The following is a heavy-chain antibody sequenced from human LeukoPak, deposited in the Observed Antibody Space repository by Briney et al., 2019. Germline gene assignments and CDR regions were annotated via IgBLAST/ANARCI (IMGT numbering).Heavy chain of an antibody. CDR2: IRNDRIT. CDR1: GLTFSDAW. V-gene: IGHV3-15*01. J-gene: IGHJ4*02. Sequence: GGSLRLSCVLSGLTFSDAWMSWVRQAPGKGLEWVGRIRNDRITDDAAPEQGRFSISRDDSKNTFYLQMNSLRTEDTGMYFCTWMATIFTGDYWGQGTLVTVSS. D-gene: IGHD5-12*01. CDR3: TWMATIFTGDY.